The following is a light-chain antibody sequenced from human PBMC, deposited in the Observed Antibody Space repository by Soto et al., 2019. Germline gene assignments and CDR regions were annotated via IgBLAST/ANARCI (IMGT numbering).Light chain of an antibody. V-gene: IGKV3-11*01. J-gene: IGKJ1*01. CDR2: DAS. CDR1: QSVSDH. CDR3: QQYNNWWT. Sequence: EIVLTQSPGNLSLSPCDRATLSCRASQSVSDHLAWYQQKPGQAPRLLIYDASNRATGIPARFSGSGSGTDFTLTINSLQSEDFAVYYCQQYNNWWTFGQGTKVDI.